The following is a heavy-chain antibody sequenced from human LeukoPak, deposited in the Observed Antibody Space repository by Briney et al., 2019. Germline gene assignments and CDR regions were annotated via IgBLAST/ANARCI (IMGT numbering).Heavy chain of an antibody. V-gene: IGHV3-23*01. J-gene: IGHJ4*02. Sequence: PGRSLRLSRAASGFTFVSYAMTWVWQAPGKGLEWVSAMKGRGGSTYYGDSVKCRFTIYRDKSKNTMYLQMNSLRAEDTALSYCAKALDSYGYLRFDFWGQGTVVTVSS. CDR3: AKALDSYGYLRFDF. CDR1: GFTFVSYA. D-gene: IGHD5-18*01. CDR2: MKGRGGST.